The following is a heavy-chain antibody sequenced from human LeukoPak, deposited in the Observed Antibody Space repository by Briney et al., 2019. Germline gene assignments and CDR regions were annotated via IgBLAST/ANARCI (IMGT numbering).Heavy chain of an antibody. Sequence: PSQTLSLTCTVSGGSISSGSYYWSWIRQPAGKGLEWIGRIYTSGSTNYNPSLKSRVTISVDTSKNQFSLKLSSVTTADTAVYYCATSGPYYYYYMDVWGKGTTVTVSS. D-gene: IGHD1-26*01. CDR3: ATSGPYYYYYMDV. J-gene: IGHJ6*03. CDR1: GGSISSGSYY. V-gene: IGHV4-61*02. CDR2: IYTSGST.